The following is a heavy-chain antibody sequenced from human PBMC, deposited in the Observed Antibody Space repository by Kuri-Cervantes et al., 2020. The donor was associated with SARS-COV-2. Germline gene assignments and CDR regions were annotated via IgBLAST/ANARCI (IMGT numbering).Heavy chain of an antibody. Sequence: GESLKISCAASGFTFSSYTMNWVRQAPGKGLEWVSSISSRSNYIYYADSVEGRFTISRDSANNSLSLQMYSLRAEDTAVFYCARERVGVATYYYYGLDVWGQGTTVTVSS. CDR2: ISSRSNYI. D-gene: IGHD2-15*01. V-gene: IGHV3-21*01. CDR1: GFTFSSYT. J-gene: IGHJ6*02. CDR3: ARERVGVATYYYYGLDV.